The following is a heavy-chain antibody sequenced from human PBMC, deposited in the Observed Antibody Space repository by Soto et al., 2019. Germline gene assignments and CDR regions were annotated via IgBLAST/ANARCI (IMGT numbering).Heavy chain of an antibody. V-gene: IGHV3-49*04. D-gene: IGHD3-9*01. CDR1: GFTFGDYA. CDR2: IRSKAYGGTT. CDR3: TTNYDILTGYYWFDP. Sequence: GGSLRLSCTASGFTFGDYAMSWVRQAPGKGLEWVGFIRSKAYGGTTEYAASVKGRFTISRDDSKSIAHLQMNSLKTEDTAVYYCTTNYDILTGYYWFDPWGQGTLVTVSS. J-gene: IGHJ5*02.